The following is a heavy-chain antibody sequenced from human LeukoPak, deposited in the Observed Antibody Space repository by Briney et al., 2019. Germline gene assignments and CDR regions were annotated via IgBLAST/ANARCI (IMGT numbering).Heavy chain of an antibody. V-gene: IGHV3-23*01. Sequence: GGSLRLSCAASGFTFSSYAMSWVRRAPGKGLEWVSAISGSGGSTYYADSVKGRFTISRDNSKNTLYPQMNSLRAEDTAVYYCATQPDFWSGYSDDYWGQGTLVTVSS. D-gene: IGHD3-3*01. CDR3: ATQPDFWSGYSDDY. CDR1: GFTFSSYA. J-gene: IGHJ4*02. CDR2: ISGSGGST.